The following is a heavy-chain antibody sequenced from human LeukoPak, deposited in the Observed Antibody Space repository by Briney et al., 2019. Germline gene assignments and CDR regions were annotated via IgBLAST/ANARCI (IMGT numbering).Heavy chain of an antibody. V-gene: IGHV3-7*01. CDR3: ARASYSSGWYEGVLGANAFDI. J-gene: IGHJ3*02. CDR1: GFTFSSYW. Sequence: GGSLRLSCAASGFTFSSYWMSWVRQAPGKGLEWVANIKQDGSEKYYVDSVKGRFTISRDNAKNSLYLQMNSLRAEDTAVYYCARASYSSGWYEGVLGANAFDIWGQGTMATVSS. CDR2: IKQDGSEK. D-gene: IGHD6-19*01.